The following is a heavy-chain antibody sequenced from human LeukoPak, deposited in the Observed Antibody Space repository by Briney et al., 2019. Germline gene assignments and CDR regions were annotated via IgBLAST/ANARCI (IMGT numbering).Heavy chain of an antibody. V-gene: IGHV3-21*01. J-gene: IGHJ4*02. CDR2: ISSSSSCI. D-gene: IGHD6-19*01. CDR3: ASSTDSRGLDY. CDR1: GFTFSSYS. Sequence: GGSLRLSCAASGFTFSSYSMNWVRQAPGKGLEWVSSISSSSSCIYYADSVKGRFTISRDNAKNSLYLQMNSLRAEDTAVYYCASSTDSRGLDYWGQGTLVTVSS.